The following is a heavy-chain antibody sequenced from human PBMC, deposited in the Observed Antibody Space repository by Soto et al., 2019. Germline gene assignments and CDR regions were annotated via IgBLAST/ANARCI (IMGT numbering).Heavy chain of an antibody. CDR1: GGSISSYY. CDR2: IYYSGST. J-gene: IGHJ3*02. D-gene: IGHD2-15*01. CDR3: ARICSGGSCSKHDAFDI. V-gene: IGHV4-59*08. Sequence: QVQLQESGPGLVKPSETLSLTCTVSGGSISSYYWSWIRQPPGKGLEWIGYIYYSGSTNYNPSLKRRVTISVDTSKNQFSLKLSSVTAADTAVYYCARICSGGSCSKHDAFDIWGQGTMVTVSS.